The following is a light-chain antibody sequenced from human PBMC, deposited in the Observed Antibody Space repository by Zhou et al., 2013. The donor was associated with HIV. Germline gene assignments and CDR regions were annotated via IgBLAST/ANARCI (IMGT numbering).Light chain of an antibody. CDR3: QQYGSSPWT. J-gene: IGKJ1*01. CDR2: GAW. Sequence: EIVMTQSPAILSVSPGERATLSCRASQSAATNLAWYQQKPGQAPRLLIYGAWTRATGIPARFSGSGSGTDFTLTISRLEPEDSAVYHCQQYGSSPWTFGQGTKVEIK. V-gene: IGKV3-15*01. CDR1: QSAATN.